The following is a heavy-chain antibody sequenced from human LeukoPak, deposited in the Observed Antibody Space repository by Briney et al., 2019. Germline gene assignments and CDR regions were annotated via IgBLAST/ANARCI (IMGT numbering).Heavy chain of an antibody. J-gene: IGHJ4*02. CDR2: ISSSSSYI. D-gene: IGHD1-26*01. CDR3: ARDCCVGASDY. Sequence: GGSLRLSCAASGFTFSSYSMNWVRQAPGEGLEWVSSISSSSSYIYYADSVKGRFTISRDNAKNSLYLQMNSLRAEDTAVYYCARDCCVGASDYWGQGTLVTVSS. V-gene: IGHV3-21*01. CDR1: GFTFSSYS.